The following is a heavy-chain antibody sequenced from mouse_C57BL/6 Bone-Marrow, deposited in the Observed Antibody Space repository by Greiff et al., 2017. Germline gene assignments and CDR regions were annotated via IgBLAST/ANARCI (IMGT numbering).Heavy chain of an antibody. CDR2: ISSGGSYT. V-gene: IGHV5-6*01. CDR1: GFTFSSYG. D-gene: IGHD4-1*01. J-gene: IGHJ3*01. CDR3: ASQTGALAY. Sequence: EVQVVESGGDLVKPGGSLKLSCAASGFTFSSYGMSWVRQTPDKRLEWVATISSGGSYTYYPDSVKGRFTISRDNAKNTLYLQMSSLKSEDTARYDCASQTGALAYWGQGTLVTVSA.